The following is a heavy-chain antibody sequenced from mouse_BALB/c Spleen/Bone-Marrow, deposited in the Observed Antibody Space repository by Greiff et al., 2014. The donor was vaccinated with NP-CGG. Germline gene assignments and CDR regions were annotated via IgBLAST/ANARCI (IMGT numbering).Heavy chain of an antibody. CDR1: GYTFTSYW. Sequence: QVQLQQPGAELARPGASVKLSCKASGYTFTSYWMQWVKQRPGQGLQWIGAIYPGDGDTRYTQKFRGKATLTADKSSNTAYMQLSSLTSKDSAVYFCASPYGNYDAMDYWGQGTSVTVSS. CDR2: IYPGDGDT. CDR3: ASPYGNYDAMDY. J-gene: IGHJ4*01. V-gene: IGHV1-87*01. D-gene: IGHD2-1*01.